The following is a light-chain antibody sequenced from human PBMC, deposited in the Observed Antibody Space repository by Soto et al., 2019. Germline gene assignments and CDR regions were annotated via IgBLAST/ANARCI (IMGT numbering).Light chain of an antibody. CDR2: EGS. CDR1: SS. J-gene: IGLJ3*02. V-gene: IGLV2-23*01. CDR3: CSYTGNRVWL. Sequence: QSALTQPASVSGSPGQSITISCSGASSVSWYQQHPGKAPQLLIYEGSRRPSGVSHRFSASESGNMASLTISGLQAEDEADYHCCSYTGNRVWLFGGGTKVTVL.